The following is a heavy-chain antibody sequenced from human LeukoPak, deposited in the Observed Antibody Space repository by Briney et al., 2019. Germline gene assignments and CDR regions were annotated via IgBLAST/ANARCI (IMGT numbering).Heavy chain of an antibody. CDR3: ARDRTDSSGYYHIDY. D-gene: IGHD3-22*01. J-gene: IGHJ4*02. CDR2: ISAYNGNT. V-gene: IGHV1-18*01. Sequence: GASVKVSCTASGYTFTSYGISWVRQAPGQGLEWMGWISAYNGNTNYAQKLQGRVTMTTDTSTSTAYMELRSLRSDDTAVYYCARDRTDSSGYYHIDYWGQGTLVTVSS. CDR1: GYTFTSYG.